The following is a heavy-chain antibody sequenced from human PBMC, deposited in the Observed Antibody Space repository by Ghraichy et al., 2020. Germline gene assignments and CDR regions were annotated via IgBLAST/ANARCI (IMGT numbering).Heavy chain of an antibody. V-gene: IGHV4-61*01. J-gene: IGHJ6*02. D-gene: IGHD3-22*01. CDR1: GGSVSSGSYY. CDR2: IYYSGST. CDR3: ARDLSPGSSGYYYGPRYYYYYGMDV. Sequence: SKTLSLTCTVSGGSVSSGSYYWSWIRQPPGKGLEWIGYIYYSGSTNYNPSLKSRVTISVDTSKNQFSLKLSSVTAADTAVYYCARDLSPGSSGYYYGPRYYYYYGMDVWGQGTTVTVSS.